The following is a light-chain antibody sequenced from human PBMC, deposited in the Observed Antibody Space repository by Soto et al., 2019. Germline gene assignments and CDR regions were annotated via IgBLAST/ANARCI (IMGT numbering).Light chain of an antibody. CDR1: NIRTKA. CDR3: QVWDSNTDHVV. CDR2: YDS. J-gene: IGLJ2*01. V-gene: IGLV3-21*04. Sequence: SYVLTQPPSVSVAPGNTVRITCGGNNIRTKAVHWYQQEAGQAPVLVIYYDSDRPSGIPERFSGSNSGTTAILTISRVEAGDEADYYCQVWDSNTDHVVFGGGTKLTVL.